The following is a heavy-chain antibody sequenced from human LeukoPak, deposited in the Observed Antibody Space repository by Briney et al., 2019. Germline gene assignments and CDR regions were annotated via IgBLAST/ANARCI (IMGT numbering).Heavy chain of an antibody. CDR3: AIFEVVIGPRGMDV. D-gene: IGHD3-3*01. Sequence: GEINHSGSTNYNPSLKSRVTISVDTSKNQFSLKLSSVTAADTAVYYCAIFEVVIGPRGMDVWGQGTTVTVSS. J-gene: IGHJ6*02. V-gene: IGHV4-34*01. CDR2: INHSGST.